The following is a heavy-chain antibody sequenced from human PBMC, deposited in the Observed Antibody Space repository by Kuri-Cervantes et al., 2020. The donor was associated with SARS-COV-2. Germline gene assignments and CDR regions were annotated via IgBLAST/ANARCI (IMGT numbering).Heavy chain of an antibody. V-gene: IGHV3-13*01. Sequence: GESLKISCAASGFTFGSYAMHWVRQATGKGLEWVSAIGTAGDTYYPGSVKGRFTISRENAKNSLYLQMNSLRAEDTAVYYCARESYYYGMDVWGQGTTVTVSS. CDR3: ARESYYYGMDV. CDR1: GFTFGSYA. J-gene: IGHJ6*02. CDR2: IGTAGDT.